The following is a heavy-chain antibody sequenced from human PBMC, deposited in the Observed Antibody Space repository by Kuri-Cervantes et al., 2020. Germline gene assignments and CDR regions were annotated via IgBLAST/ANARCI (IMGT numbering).Heavy chain of an antibody. J-gene: IGHJ4*02. CDR3: AREPNWGSGY. V-gene: IGHV4-34*01. CDR2: INHRGST. Sequence: SETLSLTCAVYGGSFSGYYWSWIRQPPGKGLEWIGEINHRGSTNYNPSLKSRVTISVDTSKNQFSLKLSSVTAADTAVYYCAREPNWGSGYWGQGTLVTVSS. CDR1: GGSFSGYY. D-gene: IGHD7-27*01.